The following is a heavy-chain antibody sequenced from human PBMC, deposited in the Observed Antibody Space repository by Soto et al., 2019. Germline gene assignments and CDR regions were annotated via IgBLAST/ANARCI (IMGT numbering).Heavy chain of an antibody. D-gene: IGHD3-9*01. J-gene: IGHJ4*02. Sequence: GGSLRLSCAASGFTFSSYAMHWVRQAPGKGLEWVAVIAYDGSNKYYADSVKGRFTISRDNSKNTLYLQMNSLRAEDTAVYYCARDLLRYFDWQGTFDYWGQGTLVTVSS. V-gene: IGHV3-30-3*01. CDR3: ARDLLRYFDWQGTFDY. CDR1: GFTFSSYA. CDR2: IAYDGSNK.